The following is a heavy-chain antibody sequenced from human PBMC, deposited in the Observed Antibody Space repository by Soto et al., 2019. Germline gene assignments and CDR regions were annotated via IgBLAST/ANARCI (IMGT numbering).Heavy chain of an antibody. CDR1: GFTFSSHE. D-gene: IGHD3-3*01. J-gene: IGHJ4*01. Sequence: EVQLVESGGGLVQPGGSLRLSCAASGFTFSSHEMNWVRQAPGKGLEWVSYIDYSGSRTDYADSVKGRFTISRDNAKNSLELQMYSLRAEDTAIYYCVRDRTLLVPTSIDYWGHGTLVTVSS. V-gene: IGHV3-48*03. CDR3: VRDRTLLVPTSIDY. CDR2: IDYSGSRT.